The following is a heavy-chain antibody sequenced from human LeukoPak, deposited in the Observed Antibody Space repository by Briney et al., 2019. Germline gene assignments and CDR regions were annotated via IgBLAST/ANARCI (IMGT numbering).Heavy chain of an antibody. CDR3: ARISPAYGDYYLDY. J-gene: IGHJ4*02. Sequence: GGSLRLSCAASGFSFTSYSLNWVRQAPGKDLEWISYITSSSSRIYYADSVKGRFTISRDNAKNSLHLQMNSLRDEDTAVYYCARISPAYGDYYLDYWGQGTLVTVSA. CDR2: ITSSSSRI. CDR1: GFSFTSYS. V-gene: IGHV3-48*02. D-gene: IGHD4-17*01.